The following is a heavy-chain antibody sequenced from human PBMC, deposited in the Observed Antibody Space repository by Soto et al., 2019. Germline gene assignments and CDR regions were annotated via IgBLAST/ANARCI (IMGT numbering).Heavy chain of an antibody. J-gene: IGHJ6*03. D-gene: IGHD3-10*01. CDR2: IHYSGNT. V-gene: IGHV4-59*08. CDR3: ARRVEVSPTPVTDYYHYYMDV. Sequence: SETLSLTCTVSGGSINNYYWTWIRQPPGKGLEWIGYIHYSGNTNYSPSLKSRVTISVDTSKNQFSLKLTSVTAADTAVYYCARRVEVSPTPVTDYYHYYMDVWGIGTTVTVSS. CDR1: GGSINNYY.